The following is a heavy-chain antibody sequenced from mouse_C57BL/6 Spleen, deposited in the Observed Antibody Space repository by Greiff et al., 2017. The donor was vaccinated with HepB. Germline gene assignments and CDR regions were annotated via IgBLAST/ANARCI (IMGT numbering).Heavy chain of an antibody. CDR1: GYTFTSYW. J-gene: IGHJ2*01. CDR3: ARSSWDGVYFDY. V-gene: IGHV1-53*01. D-gene: IGHD4-1*01. Sequence: QVQLQQSGTELVKPGASVKLSCKASGYTFTSYWMHWVKQRPGQGLEWIGNINPSNGGTNYNEKFKSKATLTVDKSSSTAYMQLSSLTSEDSAVYYCARSSWDGVYFDYWGQGTTLTVSS. CDR2: INPSNGGT.